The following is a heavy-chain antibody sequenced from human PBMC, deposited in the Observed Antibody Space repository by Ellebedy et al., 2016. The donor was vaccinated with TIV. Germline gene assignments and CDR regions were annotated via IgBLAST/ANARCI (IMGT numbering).Heavy chain of an antibody. D-gene: IGHD2-21*01. CDR2: ISANGGT. J-gene: IGHJ6*02. V-gene: IGHV3-66*01. CDR1: RFSVSDNY. CDR3: ARDRRHCGNECYLYYYYGMDV. Sequence: GESLKTSCAASRFSVSDNYIVWVRQAPGRGLEWVSIISANGGTGFADSVKGRFTISRDNLQNTVHLQMNSLRAEDTAVYYCARDRRHCGNECYLYYYYGMDVWGQGTTVTVYS.